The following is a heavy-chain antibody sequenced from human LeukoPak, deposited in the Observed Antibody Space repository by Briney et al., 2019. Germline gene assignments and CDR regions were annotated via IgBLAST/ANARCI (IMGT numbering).Heavy chain of an antibody. CDR3: AKMPVSYSSGWSNFDY. CDR1: GFTFPAYA. D-gene: IGHD6-19*01. V-gene: IGHV3-23*01. J-gene: IGHJ4*02. Sequence: GGSLRLSCAASGFTFPAYAMSWVRQAPGKGLEWLSAITGADGNTYYADPVKGRFTVSRDNSKNTLYLQMNSLRAEDTAMYYCAKMPVSYSSGWSNFDYWGQGTLVTVSS. CDR2: ITGADGNT.